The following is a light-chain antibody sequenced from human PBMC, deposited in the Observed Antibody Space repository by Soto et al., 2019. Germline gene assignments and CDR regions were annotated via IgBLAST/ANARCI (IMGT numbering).Light chain of an antibody. CDR3: CSYAGSSNWV. Sequence: QSVLTQPASVSGSPGQSITISCTGTSSDVGGSKLVSWYHHHPGKAPKLIIYEDTKRPSGVSTRFSGSKSGNTASLTISGLQAEDEADYYCCSYAGSSNWVFGGGTQLTVL. J-gene: IGLJ3*02. CDR1: SSDVGGSKL. CDR2: EDT. V-gene: IGLV2-23*01.